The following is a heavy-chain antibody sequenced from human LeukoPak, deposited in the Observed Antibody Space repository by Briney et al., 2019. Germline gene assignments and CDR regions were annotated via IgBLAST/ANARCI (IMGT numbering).Heavy chain of an antibody. D-gene: IGHD6-13*01. Sequence: GGSLRLSCAASGFTVSSNYMSWVRQAPGKGLEWVSVIYSGGSTYYADSVKGRFTISRDNSKNTLYLQMNSLRAEDTAVYYCARDSGIAAAGTFDYWAREPWSPSPQ. J-gene: IGHJ4*02. CDR2: IYSGGST. V-gene: IGHV3-53*01. CDR3: ARDSGIAAAGTFDY. CDR1: GFTVSSNY.